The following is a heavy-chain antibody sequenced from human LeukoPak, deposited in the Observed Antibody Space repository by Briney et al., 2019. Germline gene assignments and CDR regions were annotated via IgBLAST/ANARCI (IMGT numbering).Heavy chain of an antibody. J-gene: IGHJ2*01. CDR2: IIPNTGGT. CDR1: GYIITDYY. V-gene: IGHV1-2*04. Sequence: ASVKVSCKSSGYIITDYYLHWVRQAPGQGLEWMGWIIPNTGGTNYAQKFQDWVTMSSDTSISTAYMELSSLRSDDTAVYYCARGSPSYAQWHFDLWGRGTLVTVSS. D-gene: IGHD2/OR15-2a*01. CDR3: ARGSPSYAQWHFDL.